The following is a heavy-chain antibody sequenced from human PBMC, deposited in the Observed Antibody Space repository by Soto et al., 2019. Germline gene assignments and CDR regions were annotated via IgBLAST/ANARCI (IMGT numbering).Heavy chain of an antibody. Sequence: EVQLVESGGDLVQPGGFLRLSCATSGFTFSRYWMHWVRQVPGKGLVWVSRINSDGSSISYSDSVKGRFTISRDNAKNTLYLQMNSLRVEDTDVYYWARLPVDTITSLEYWGHGTLVTVSS. J-gene: IGHJ4*01. CDR1: GFTFSRYW. CDR3: ARLPVDTITSLEY. D-gene: IGHD3-3*01. CDR2: INSDGSSI. V-gene: IGHV3-74*01.